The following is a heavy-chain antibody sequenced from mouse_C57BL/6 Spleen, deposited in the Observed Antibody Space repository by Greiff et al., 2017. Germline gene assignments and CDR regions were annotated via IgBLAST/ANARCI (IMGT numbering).Heavy chain of an antibody. V-gene: IGHV5-6*01. CDR1: GFTFSSYG. CDR2: ISSGGSYT. CDR3: ARSITTVVATRPFAY. D-gene: IGHD1-1*01. J-gene: IGHJ3*01. Sequence: EVQVVESGGDLVKPGGSLKLSCAASGFTFSSYGMSWVRQTPDKRLEWVATISSGGSYTYYTDSVKGRFTLYRDNAKNTLYLQMSSLKSEDTAMYYCARSITTVVATRPFAYWGQGTLVTVST.